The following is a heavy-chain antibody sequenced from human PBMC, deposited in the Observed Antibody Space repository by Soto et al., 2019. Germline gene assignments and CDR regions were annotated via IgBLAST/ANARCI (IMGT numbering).Heavy chain of an antibody. J-gene: IGHJ6*02. CDR2: ISGIGHST. D-gene: IGHD3-3*01. Sequence: PGGSLRLSCAASGFTFSSYAMGWVRQAPGKGLEWVSSISGIGHSTYYADSVKGRFTISRDNSKNTLHLQMNSLRAEDTAVYYCARDPDYDFWSGDYYYGMDVWGQGTTVTVSS. V-gene: IGHV3-23*01. CDR1: GFTFSSYA. CDR3: ARDPDYDFWSGDYYYGMDV.